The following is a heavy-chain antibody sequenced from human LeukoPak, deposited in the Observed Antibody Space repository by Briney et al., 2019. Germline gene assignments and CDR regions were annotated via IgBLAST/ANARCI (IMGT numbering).Heavy chain of an antibody. Sequence: PGGSLRLSCAGSGFTFSSHWMNWVRQAPGKGLVWVASIKDDGSEKHFLDSVNGRFAISRDNAKNSLYLQMSSLRAEDTAVYYCARRGITISGVLVYHYSGLDVWGQGTTVTVSS. CDR1: GFTFSSHW. CDR2: IKDDGSEK. D-gene: IGHD3-3*01. J-gene: IGHJ6*02. V-gene: IGHV3-7*02. CDR3: ARRGITISGVLVYHYSGLDV.